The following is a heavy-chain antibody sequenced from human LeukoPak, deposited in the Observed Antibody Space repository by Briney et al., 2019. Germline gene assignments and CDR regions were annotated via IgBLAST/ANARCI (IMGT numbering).Heavy chain of an antibody. D-gene: IGHD2-2*01. V-gene: IGHV4-39*07. J-gene: IGHJ6*03. CDR1: GGSISSSSYY. CDR2: IYTSGST. CDR3: ARNVVVPAARAYYYYMDV. Sequence: SETLSLTCTVSGGSISSSSYYWGWIRQPPGKGLEWIGRIYTSGSTNYNPSLKSRVTMSVDTSKNQFSLKLSSVTAADTAVYYCARNVVVPAARAYYYYMDVWGKGTTVTVSS.